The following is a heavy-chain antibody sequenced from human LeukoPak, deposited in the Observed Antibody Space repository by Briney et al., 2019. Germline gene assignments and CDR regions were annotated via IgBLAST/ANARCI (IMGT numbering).Heavy chain of an antibody. Sequence: SETLSLTCTVSGDSISSNYWSWIRQPPGKGLEWIGYIYYTGSTNYNPSLKSRVAISVDTSKNQFSLKLSSVTAADTAVYYCAREIKWELRNWFDPWGQGTLVTVSS. CDR1: GDSISSNY. CDR2: IYYTGST. D-gene: IGHD1-26*01. J-gene: IGHJ5*02. V-gene: IGHV4-59*01. CDR3: AREIKWELRNWFDP.